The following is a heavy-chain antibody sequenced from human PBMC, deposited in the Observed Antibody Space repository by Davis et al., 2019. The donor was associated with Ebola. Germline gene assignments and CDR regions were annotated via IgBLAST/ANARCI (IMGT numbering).Heavy chain of an antibody. V-gene: IGHV4-34*01. D-gene: IGHD3-22*01. CDR2: INHSGST. CDR1: GGSISSYY. CDR3: ARDDSSGYPPDY. Sequence: PSETLSLTCTVSGGSISSYYWSWIRQPPGKGLEWIGEINHSGSTNYNPSLKSRVTISVDTSKNQFSLKLSSVTAADTAVYYCARDDSSGYPPDYWGQGTLVTVSS. J-gene: IGHJ4*02.